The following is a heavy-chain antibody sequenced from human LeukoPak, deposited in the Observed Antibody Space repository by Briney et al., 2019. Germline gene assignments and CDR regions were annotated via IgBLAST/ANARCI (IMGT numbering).Heavy chain of an antibody. D-gene: IGHD3-10*01. CDR2: ISAYNGNT. Sequence: ASVKVSCKASGYTFTSYGISWVRQAPGQGLEWMGWISAYNGNTNYAQKLQGRVTMTTDTSTSTAYMELRSLRSDDTAVYYCARDAIEVLLWFGELLPCWFDPWGQGTLVTVSS. CDR1: GYTFTSYG. J-gene: IGHJ5*02. V-gene: IGHV1-18*01. CDR3: ARDAIEVLLWFGELLPCWFDP.